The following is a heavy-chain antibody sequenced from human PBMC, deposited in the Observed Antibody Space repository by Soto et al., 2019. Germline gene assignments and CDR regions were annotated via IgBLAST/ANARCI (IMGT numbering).Heavy chain of an antibody. V-gene: IGHV4-31*03. Sequence: SETLSLTCTVSGGSISSGGYYWSWIRQHPGKGLEWIGYIYYSGSTYYNPSLKSRVTISVDTSKNQFSLKLSSVTAADTAVYYCARDQGGYCSGGSCYLNWGQGTLVTVSS. CDR2: IYYSGST. CDR3: ARDQGGYCSGGSCYLN. J-gene: IGHJ4*02. CDR1: GGSISSGGYY. D-gene: IGHD2-15*01.